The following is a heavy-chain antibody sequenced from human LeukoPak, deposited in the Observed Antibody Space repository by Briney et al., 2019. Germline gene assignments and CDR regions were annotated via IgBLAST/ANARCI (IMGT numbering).Heavy chain of an antibody. Sequence: PGGSLRLSCAASGFTFSSNGMHWVRQAPGKGLEWVAIIWYDGSNAYYADSVKGRFTISRDNSKNTLYLQMNSLRAEDTAVYYCAKDSDPISSSFDYWGQGTLVTVSS. CDR3: AKDSDPISSSFDY. V-gene: IGHV3-30*02. D-gene: IGHD6-6*01. CDR1: GFTFSSNG. CDR2: IWYDGSNA. J-gene: IGHJ4*02.